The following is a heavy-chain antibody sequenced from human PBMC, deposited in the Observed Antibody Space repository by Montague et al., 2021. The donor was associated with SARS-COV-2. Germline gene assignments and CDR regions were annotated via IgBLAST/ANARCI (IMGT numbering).Heavy chain of an antibody. Sequence: SETLSLTCNFSTGSISTYYWSWIRQTPRKGLEWLGYIYYDGSATYNPSLSSRVTMSVDTSKTQFSLRLTSVTAADTAVYYCASSKGAYNWIDTWGQGSLVTVSS. D-gene: IGHD3-16*01. CDR1: TGSISTYY. V-gene: IGHV4-59*13. CDR2: IYYDGSA. J-gene: IGHJ5*02. CDR3: ASSKGAYNWIDT.